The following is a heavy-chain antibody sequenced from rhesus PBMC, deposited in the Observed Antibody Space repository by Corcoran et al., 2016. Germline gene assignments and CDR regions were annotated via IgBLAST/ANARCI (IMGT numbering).Heavy chain of an antibody. J-gene: IGHJ4*01. CDR2: IYGGSGST. V-gene: IGHV4-147*01. CDR1: GGSISSNY. D-gene: IGHD6-25*01. CDR3: ARVESGSWI. Sequence: QVQLQESGPGLVKPSEPLSLTCAVSGGSISSNYWRWLRQSPGKGLEWIGYIYGGSGSTSYNTDRKRRVTSSTDTAKNQSSRKRSAGTAADTAVDYWARVESGSWIWGQGVLVTVSS.